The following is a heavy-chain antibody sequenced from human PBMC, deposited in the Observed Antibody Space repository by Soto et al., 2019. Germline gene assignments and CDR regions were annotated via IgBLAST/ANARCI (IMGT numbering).Heavy chain of an antibody. CDR1: GFTFNIAW. Sequence: VGSLRLSCEASGFTFNIAWMTWLRHSPGKGLEWVALIKTKAEGVTTHYTAPVKGRFTVPRDDSKNTVYLQLNSLKTEDTAVYYCAADTPVFAQGEFDYWGQGTQVTVSS. CDR2: IKTKAEGVTT. J-gene: IGHJ4*02. CDR3: AADTPVFAQGEFDY. D-gene: IGHD2-2*01. V-gene: IGHV3-15*01.